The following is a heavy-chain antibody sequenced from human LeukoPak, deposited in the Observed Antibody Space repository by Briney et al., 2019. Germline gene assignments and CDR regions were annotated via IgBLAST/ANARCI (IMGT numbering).Heavy chain of an antibody. D-gene: IGHD2-15*01. CDR1: GGTFSSYA. CDR3: ARGYCSGGSCSVQDY. J-gene: IGHJ4*02. V-gene: IGHV1-69*05. CDR2: IIPIFGTA. Sequence: ASVKVSCKASGGTFSSYAISWVRQAPGQGLEWLGRIIPIFGTANYAQKFQGRVTITTDESTSTAYMELSSLRSEDTAVYYCARGYCSGGSCSVQDYWGQGTLVTVSS.